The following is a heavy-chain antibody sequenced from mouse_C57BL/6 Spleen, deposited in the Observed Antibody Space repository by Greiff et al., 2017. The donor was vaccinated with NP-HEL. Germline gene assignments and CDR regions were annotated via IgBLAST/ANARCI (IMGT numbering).Heavy chain of an antibody. J-gene: IGHJ1*03. CDR3: VRHALYGNWYFDV. CDR2: IRSKSNNYAT. Sequence: EVNVVESGGGLVQPKGSLKLSCAASGFSFNTYAMNWVRQAPGKGLEWVARIRSKSNNYATYYADSVKDRFTISRDDSESMLYLQMNNLKTEDTAMYYCVRHALYGNWYFDVWGTGTTVTVSS. V-gene: IGHV10-1*01. CDR1: GFSFNTYA. D-gene: IGHD1-1*01.